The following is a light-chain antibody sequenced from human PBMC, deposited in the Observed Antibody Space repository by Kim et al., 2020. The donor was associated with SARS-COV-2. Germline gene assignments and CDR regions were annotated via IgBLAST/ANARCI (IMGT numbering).Light chain of an antibody. V-gene: IGKV1-39*01. CDR2: AAS. J-gene: IGKJ2*01. CDR3: QQSYTSPWT. Sequence: SASVGDRVTITCRARQSISTYLNWFQQKPGKAPRLLIFAASSLESGVPSRFRGSGSGTAFTLTISSLQPDDFATYSCQQSYTSPWTVGQGTKLEI. CDR1: QSISTY.